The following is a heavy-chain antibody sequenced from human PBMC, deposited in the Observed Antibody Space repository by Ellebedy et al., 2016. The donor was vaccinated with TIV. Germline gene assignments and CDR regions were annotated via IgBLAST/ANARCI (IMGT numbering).Heavy chain of an antibody. CDR2: IYHNGNT. Sequence: MPSETLSLTCTVSGCSISSYYWSWIRLPPGKGLEWIGYIYHNGNTNYNPSLKNRVTTSVNTSKNQFSLKLRSVTAADTAVYYCARQYKYGTSGYYVDYWGQGTLLTVSS. D-gene: IGHD3-22*01. CDR1: GCSISSYY. J-gene: IGHJ4*02. V-gene: IGHV4-59*08. CDR3: ARQYKYGTSGYYVDY.